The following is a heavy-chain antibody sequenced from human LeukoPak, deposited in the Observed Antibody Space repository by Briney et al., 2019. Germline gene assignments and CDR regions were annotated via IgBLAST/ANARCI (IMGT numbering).Heavy chain of an antibody. Sequence: SETLSLTCAVSGYSISSGYYWGWIRPPPGKGLEWIGRIYHSGSTYYNPSLKSRVTISVDTSKTQFSLKLSSVTAADTALYYCARESNYYDTSGYYWGYFDYWGQGTLVTVSA. CDR2: IYHSGST. V-gene: IGHV4-38-2*01. J-gene: IGHJ4*02. CDR3: ARESNYYDTSGYYWGYFDY. CDR1: GYSISSGYY. D-gene: IGHD3-22*01.